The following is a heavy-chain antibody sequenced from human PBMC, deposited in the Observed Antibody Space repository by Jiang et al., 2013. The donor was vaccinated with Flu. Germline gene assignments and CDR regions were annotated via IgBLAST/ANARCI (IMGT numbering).Heavy chain of an antibody. CDR3: AKRVNGDYKYYFDY. V-gene: IGHV3-23*01. D-gene: IGHD2-21*02. J-gene: IGHJ4*02. Sequence: VQLLESGGGLVQTGGSLRLSCAASGFTFSSYAMSWVRQAPGKGLEWVSAISSSGGNTYYADSVKGRFTISRDKSKNTLSLQMNSLRAEDTAVYYCAKRVNGDYKYYFDYWGQGTLVIVSS. CDR1: GFTFSSYA. CDR2: ISSSGGNT.